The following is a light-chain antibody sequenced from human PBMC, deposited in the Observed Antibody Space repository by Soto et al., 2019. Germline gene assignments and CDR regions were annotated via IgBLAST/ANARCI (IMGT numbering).Light chain of an antibody. CDR3: QQLNSCRRT. CDR1: QGISNY. Sequence: DIQLTQSPSFLSASVGARVTITCRASQGISNYLAWYQQKPGKAPQFLIYAASTLQTGVPSRFSDRGSGTEFTLTNTSLQPEDFATYYYQQLNSCRRTVGKDTKLEIK. CDR2: AAS. J-gene: IGKJ2*01. V-gene: IGKV1-9*01.